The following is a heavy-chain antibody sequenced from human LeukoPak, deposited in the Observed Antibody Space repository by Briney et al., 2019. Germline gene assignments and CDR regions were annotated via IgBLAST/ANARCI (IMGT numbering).Heavy chain of an antibody. CDR2: ISAYNGNT. Sequence: ASVKVSCTASGGTISSDSITWVRQAPGQGLEWMGWISAYNGNTNYAQKLQGRVTMTTDTSTSTAYMELRSLRSDATAVYYCARGVREGTPGYCSGGSCYSGRNYYYYMDVWGKGTTVTISS. CDR3: ARGVREGTPGYCSGGSCYSGRNYYYYMDV. CDR1: GGTISSDS. J-gene: IGHJ6*03. D-gene: IGHD2-15*01. V-gene: IGHV1-18*01.